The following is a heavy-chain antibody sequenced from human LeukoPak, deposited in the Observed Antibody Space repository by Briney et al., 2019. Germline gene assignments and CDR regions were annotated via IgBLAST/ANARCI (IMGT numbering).Heavy chain of an antibody. D-gene: IGHD5-24*01. J-gene: IGHJ4*02. CDR2: ISSSSYI. CDR3: ARVGGDGYNLNY. Sequence: GGSLRLSCAASGFTFSSYSMNWVRQAPGKGLEWVSSISSSSYIYYADSVKGRFTISRGNAKNSLYLQMNSLRAEDTAVYYCARVGGDGYNLNYWGQGTLVTVSS. V-gene: IGHV3-21*01. CDR1: GFTFSSYS.